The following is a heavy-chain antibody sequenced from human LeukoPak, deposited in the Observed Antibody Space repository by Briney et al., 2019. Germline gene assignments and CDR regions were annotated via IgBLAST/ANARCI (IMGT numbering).Heavy chain of an antibody. CDR2: ISTYNGNT. J-gene: IGHJ4*02. Sequence: ASVKVSCKASGYTFTNFGISWVRQAPGQGLEWMGWISTYNGNTNYAQNLQGRVTMTTDTSTSTAYMELRSLRSDDTAVYYCALPCLYCGGGYYFDYWGQGTLVTVSS. CDR3: ALPCLYCGGGYYFDY. D-gene: IGHD2-21*01. V-gene: IGHV1-18*01. CDR1: GYTFTNFG.